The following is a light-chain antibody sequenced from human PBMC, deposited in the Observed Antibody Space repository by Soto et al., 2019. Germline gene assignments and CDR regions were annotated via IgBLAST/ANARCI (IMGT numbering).Light chain of an antibody. V-gene: IGKV1-5*03. J-gene: IGKJ1*01. CDR3: QQCNSYSRT. CDR1: QGISSW. Sequence: DIQMTQSPSTLSASVGDRVTITCRASQGISSWLAWYQQKPGKAPKLLIYKASSLESGVPSRFSGSGSGTEFTLTISSLQPDDFATYYCQQCNSYSRTFGQGTKVEIK. CDR2: KAS.